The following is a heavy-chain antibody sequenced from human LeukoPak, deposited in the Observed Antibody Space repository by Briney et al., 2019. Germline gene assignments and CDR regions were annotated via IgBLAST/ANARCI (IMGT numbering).Heavy chain of an antibody. CDR3: AADSRRSSGWFLPDRFDI. J-gene: IGHJ3*02. CDR1: GYTLTDLS. CDR2: FDPEAGET. V-gene: IGHV1-24*01. Sequence: ASVKVSCKVSGYTLTDLSMHWVRQTPGSGPEWMGGFDPEAGETVYAQKFQGRVTMTDDTSTDTAYMELSSLRSEDTAVYYCAADSRRSSGWFLPDRFDIWGQGTKVTVSS. D-gene: IGHD6-19*01.